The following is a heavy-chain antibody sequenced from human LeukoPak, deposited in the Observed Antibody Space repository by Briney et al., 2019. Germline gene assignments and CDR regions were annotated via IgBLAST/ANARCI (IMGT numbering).Heavy chain of an antibody. V-gene: IGHV4-59*08. CDR2: IYYSGST. Sequence: PSETLSLTCTVSGGSISSYYWSWIRQPPGKGLEWIGYIYYSGSTNYNPSLKSRVTISVDTPKSQFSLKLSSVTAADTAVYYCARSRVLGYGSGSYYDYWGQGTLVTVSS. J-gene: IGHJ4*02. D-gene: IGHD3-10*01. CDR3: ARSRVLGYGSGSYYDY. CDR1: GGSISSYY.